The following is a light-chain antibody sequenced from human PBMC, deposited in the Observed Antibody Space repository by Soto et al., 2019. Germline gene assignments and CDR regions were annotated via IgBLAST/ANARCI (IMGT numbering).Light chain of an antibody. CDR3: QQYNDWPPLT. V-gene: IGKV3-15*01. CDR2: GAS. J-gene: IGKJ4*01. CDR1: QTVSTN. Sequence: IVMTQSPATLSVSPGEGATLSCRASQTVSTNVAWYQQTPGQAPGLLIFGASPRATGVPARFSGSGSGTEFPLTISSLQSDDFAVYYCQQYNDWPPLTLGGGTKVDIK.